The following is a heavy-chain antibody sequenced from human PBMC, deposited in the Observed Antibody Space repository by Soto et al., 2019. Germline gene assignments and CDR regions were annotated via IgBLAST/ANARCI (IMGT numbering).Heavy chain of an antibody. J-gene: IGHJ3*02. D-gene: IGHD2-15*01. V-gene: IGHV1-2*02. CDR2: INPNSGGT. CDR1: GYTFTGYY. CDR3: ARDPGYCSGGSCSDAFDI. Sequence: ASVKVSCKASGYTFTGYYMHWVRQAPGQGLEWMGWINPNSGGTNYAQKFQGRVTMTRDTSISTAYMELSRLRSDDTAVYYCARDPGYCSGGSCSDAFDIWGQGTMVT.